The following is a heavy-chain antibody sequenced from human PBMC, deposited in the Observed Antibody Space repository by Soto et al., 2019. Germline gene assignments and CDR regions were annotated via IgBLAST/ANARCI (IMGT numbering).Heavy chain of an antibody. CDR2: MNPNSGNT. CDR1: RYTLNRYV. J-gene: IGHJ6*02. V-gene: IGHV1-8*01. D-gene: IGHD6-13*01. CDR3: ARAPYSSRRTRSRGGMDV. Sequence: ASVKRCWKGARYTLNRYVLNWVRKTTVQGPEWMGWMNPNSGNTGYAQKFQGRVTMTRDTSISTAYMELSSLRSEDTAVYYCARAPYSSRRTRSRGGMDVCGQGTTVTGSS.